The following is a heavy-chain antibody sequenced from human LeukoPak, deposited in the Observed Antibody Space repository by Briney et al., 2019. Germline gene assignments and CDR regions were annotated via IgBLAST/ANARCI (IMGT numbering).Heavy chain of an antibody. Sequence: GGSLRLSCAASGFTFDDYTMHWVRQAPGKGLEWVSLISWDGGSTYYADSVKGRFTISRDNSKDSLYLQMNSLRTEDTALYYCAKDYGAYYDFWSGHFDYWGQGTLVTVSS. J-gene: IGHJ4*02. CDR3: AKDYGAYYDFWSGHFDY. CDR1: GFTFDDYT. V-gene: IGHV3-43*01. CDR2: ISWDGGST. D-gene: IGHD3-3*01.